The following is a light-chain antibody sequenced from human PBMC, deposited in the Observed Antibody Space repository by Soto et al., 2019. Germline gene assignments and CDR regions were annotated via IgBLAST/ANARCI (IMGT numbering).Light chain of an antibody. V-gene: IGKV3-20*01. Sequence: EIVLTQSPGTLSLSPGERATLSCRASQSVSSSYLAWYRQKPGQAPRLLIYDISTRATGVPARFSGSRSETDFTLTITRLEPEDFAVYYCQQYSSSRTFGQGTKVDIK. J-gene: IGKJ1*01. CDR2: DIS. CDR1: QSVSSSY. CDR3: QQYSSSRT.